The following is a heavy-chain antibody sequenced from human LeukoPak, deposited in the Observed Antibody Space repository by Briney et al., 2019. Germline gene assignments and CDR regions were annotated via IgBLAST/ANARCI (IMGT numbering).Heavy chain of an antibody. Sequence: GGSLRLSCAASGFTFSSSSMNWVRQAPGKGLEWVSSISSSSSYIYYADSVKGRFTISRDNAKNSLYLQMNSPRAEDTAVYYCARVPIAAAGIAFDYWGQGSLVTVSS. CDR3: ARVPIAAAGIAFDY. CDR1: GFTFSSSS. D-gene: IGHD6-13*01. V-gene: IGHV3-21*01. J-gene: IGHJ4*02. CDR2: ISSSSSYI.